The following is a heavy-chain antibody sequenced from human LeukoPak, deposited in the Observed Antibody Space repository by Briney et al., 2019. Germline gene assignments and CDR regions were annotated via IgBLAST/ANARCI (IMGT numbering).Heavy chain of an antibody. CDR2: IFYSGST. J-gene: IGHJ4*02. CDR1: GGSISSSSYH. Sequence: SETLSLTCTVSGGSISSSSYHWGWIRQPPGKGLEWIGSIFYSGSTDYNPSLKSRVTISRDTSKNQFSLKLISVTAADTAVYYCARLSAGIHYYFDSWGQGTLVTVSS. V-gene: IGHV4-39*07. D-gene: IGHD6-13*01. CDR3: ARLSAGIHYYFDS.